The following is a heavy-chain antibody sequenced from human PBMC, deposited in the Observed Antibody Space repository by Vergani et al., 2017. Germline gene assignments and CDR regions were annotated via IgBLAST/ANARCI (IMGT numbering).Heavy chain of an antibody. V-gene: IGHV3-23*04. Sequence: VQLVESGGGVVQPGGSLRLSCAASGFTFSSFAMSWVRQAPGKGLEWVSAISARYPSTYYADSVKGRFTISRDNSKNMLYLQMNSLRAEDTAVYYCARLSYDTTPYLQGGYDCWGQGTLVSVSS. J-gene: IGHJ4*02. CDR1: GFTFSSFA. CDR3: ARLSYDTTPYLQGGYDC. D-gene: IGHD3-22*01. CDR2: ISARYPST.